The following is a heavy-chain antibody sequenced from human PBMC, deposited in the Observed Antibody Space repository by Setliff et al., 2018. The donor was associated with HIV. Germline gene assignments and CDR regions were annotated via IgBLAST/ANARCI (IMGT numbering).Heavy chain of an antibody. D-gene: IGHD6-13*01. CDR2: INHSGST. Sequence: PSETLSLTCAVYGGSFSGYYWSWIRQPPGKGLEWIGEINHSGSTNSNPSLKSRVTISVDTSKNQFSLQLSSVTAADTAVYYCARGRAAAVGRLWFDPWGQGTLVTVSS. CDR1: GGSFSGYY. V-gene: IGHV4-34*01. J-gene: IGHJ5*02. CDR3: ARGRAAAVGRLWFDP.